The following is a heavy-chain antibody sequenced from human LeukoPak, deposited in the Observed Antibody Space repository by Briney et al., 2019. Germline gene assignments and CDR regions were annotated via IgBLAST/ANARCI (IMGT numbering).Heavy chain of an antibody. CDR1: GITLSNYG. Sequence: GGSLRLSCAVSGITLSNYGMSWVRQAPGKGLEWVSAISGSGSSAYYADSVKGRFTISRDNSKNTLYLQMNSLRAEDTAVYYCARRTYDSSGFDNWGQGTLVTVSS. CDR2: ISGSGSSA. D-gene: IGHD3-22*01. J-gene: IGHJ4*02. V-gene: IGHV3-23*01. CDR3: ARRTYDSSGFDN.